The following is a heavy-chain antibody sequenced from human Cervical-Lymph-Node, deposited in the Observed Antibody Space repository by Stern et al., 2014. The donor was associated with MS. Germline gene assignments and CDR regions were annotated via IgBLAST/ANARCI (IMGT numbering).Heavy chain of an antibody. D-gene: IGHD6-13*01. CDR2: IWYDGSNP. V-gene: IGHV3-33*01. CDR1: GFSFSRYA. Sequence: VQLVESGGGVVQPRRSLRLSCAASGFSFSRYAMHWVRQAPGKGLEWVALIWYDGSNPYYADSVTGRFTISRDNFKNTLYLQMNSLRAEDTAVYYCASAYSSSHYYFDYWGQGTLVTVSS. CDR3: ASAYSSSHYYFDY. J-gene: IGHJ4*02.